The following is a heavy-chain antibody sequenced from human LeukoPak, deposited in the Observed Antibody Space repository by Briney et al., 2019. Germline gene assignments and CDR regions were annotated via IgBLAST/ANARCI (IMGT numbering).Heavy chain of an antibody. V-gene: IGHV3-30*04. CDR1: GFTFSSYA. J-gene: IGHJ6*03. D-gene: IGHD5-18*01. CDR3: AGDHSGYSYGLSYYYYYYYMDV. CDR2: ISYDGSNK. Sequence: GGSLRLSCAASGFTFSSYAMSWVRQAPGEGLEWVAVISYDGSNKYYADSVKGRFTISRDNSKNTLYLQMNSLRAEDTAVYYCAGDHSGYSYGLSYYYYYYYMDVWGKGTTVTVSS.